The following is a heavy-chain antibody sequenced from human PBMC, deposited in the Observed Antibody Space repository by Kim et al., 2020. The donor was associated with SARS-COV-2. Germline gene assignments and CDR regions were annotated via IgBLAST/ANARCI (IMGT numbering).Heavy chain of an antibody. CDR1: GFTFSDYY. CDR2: ISSSSSYT. V-gene: IGHV3-11*03. CDR3: AGVHYYGSGSTP. J-gene: IGHJ5*02. D-gene: IGHD3-10*01. Sequence: GGSLRLSCAASGFTFSDYYMSWIRQAPGKGLEWVSYISSSSSYTNYADSVKGRFTISRDNAKNSLYLQMNSLRAEDTAVYYCAGVHYYGSGSTPWGQGTLVTVSS.